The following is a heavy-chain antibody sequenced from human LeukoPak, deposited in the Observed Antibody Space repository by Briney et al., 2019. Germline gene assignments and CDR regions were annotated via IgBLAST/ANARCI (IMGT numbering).Heavy chain of an antibody. Sequence: ASVKVSCKASGGTFSSYDISWVRQAPGQGLEWMGGIIPMLGTPNYAQKFQGRVTITADKSTSTAYMDLSSLRSEDTAVYYCARNTMVRGVSWFDPWGQGTLVTVSS. CDR1: GGTFSSYD. CDR3: ARNTMVRGVSWFDP. CDR2: IIPMLGTP. D-gene: IGHD3-10*01. V-gene: IGHV1-69*06. J-gene: IGHJ5*02.